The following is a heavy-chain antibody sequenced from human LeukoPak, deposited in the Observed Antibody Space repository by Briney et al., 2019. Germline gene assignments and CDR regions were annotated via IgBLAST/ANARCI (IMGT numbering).Heavy chain of an antibody. CDR1: GYTFTGYY. J-gene: IGHJ6*03. CDR3: ATAGTGVFDWGYYYMDV. V-gene: IGHV1-2*02. CDR2: INPNSGGT. Sequence: ASVKVSCKASGYTFTGYYMHWVRQAPGQGLEWMGWINPNSGGTNYAQKFQGRVTMTRDMSTSTVYMELSSLRSEDTAVYYCATAGTGVFDWGYYYMDVWGKGTTVTVSS. D-gene: IGHD3-9*01.